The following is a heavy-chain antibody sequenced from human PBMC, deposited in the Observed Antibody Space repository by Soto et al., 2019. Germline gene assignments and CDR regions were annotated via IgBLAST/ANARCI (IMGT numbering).Heavy chain of an antibody. Sequence: GGSLRLSCAASGFTFSSYSMNWVRQAPGKGLEWVSSISSSSSYIYYADSVKGRFTISRDNAKNSLYLQMNSLRAEDTAVYYCARDSIAAAGTSWFDPWGQGTLVTVS. CDR1: GFTFSSYS. CDR2: ISSSSSYI. J-gene: IGHJ5*02. D-gene: IGHD6-13*01. V-gene: IGHV3-21*01. CDR3: ARDSIAAAGTSWFDP.